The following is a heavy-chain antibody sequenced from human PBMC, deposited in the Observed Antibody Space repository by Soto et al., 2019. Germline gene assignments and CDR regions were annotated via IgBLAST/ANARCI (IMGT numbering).Heavy chain of an antibody. CDR3: ARHNYGSGSTYFDY. J-gene: IGHJ4*02. CDR2: VYSSGNT. V-gene: IGHV4-59*08. Sequence: NPSETLSLTCTVSGGSISSYYWTWIRQPPGKGLEWIGYVYSSGNTNYNPSLENRVTISVDPSKNQFSLKLNSMTAADTAVYYCARHNYGSGSTYFDYWGQGTLVTVSS. D-gene: IGHD3-10*01. CDR1: GGSISSYY.